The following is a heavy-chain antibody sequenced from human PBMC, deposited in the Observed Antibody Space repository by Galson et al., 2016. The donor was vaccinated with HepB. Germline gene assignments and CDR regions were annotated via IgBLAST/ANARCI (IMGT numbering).Heavy chain of an antibody. CDR1: GFIFSSYA. CDR2: ISYDGSNN. CDR3: ARDAGSNYDILKPVGYFQH. Sequence: SLRLSCAASGFIFSSYAMHWVRQAPGKGLEWVAVISYDGSNNFYADSVKGRFTISRDNSKNTLYLQMNSLRAEDTAVYYCARDAGSNYDILKPVGYFQHWGQGTLVTVSS. D-gene: IGHD3-9*01. V-gene: IGHV3-30*04. J-gene: IGHJ1*01.